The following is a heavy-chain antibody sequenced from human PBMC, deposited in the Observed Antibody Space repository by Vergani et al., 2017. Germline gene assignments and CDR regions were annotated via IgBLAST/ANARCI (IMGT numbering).Heavy chain of an antibody. V-gene: IGHV1-69*13. D-gene: IGHD6-13*01. CDR3: AGDXGSSWYYYYYGMDV. CDR1: GGTFSSYA. Sequence: QVQLVQSGAEVKKPGSSVKVSCKASGGTFSSYAISWVRQAPGQGLEWMGRIIPIFGTANYAQKFQGRVTITADESTSTAYMELSSLRSEDTAVYYCAGDXGSSWYYYYYGMDVWGQGTTVTVSS. J-gene: IGHJ6*02. CDR2: IIPIFGTA.